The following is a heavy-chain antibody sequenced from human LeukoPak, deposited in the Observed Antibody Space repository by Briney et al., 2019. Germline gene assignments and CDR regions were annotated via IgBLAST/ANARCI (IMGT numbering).Heavy chain of an antibody. D-gene: IGHD4-23*01. CDR3: ARDFYGGKGPHYYYMDV. J-gene: IGHJ6*03. CDR1: GGSIGSYY. CDR2: IYTSGST. V-gene: IGHV4-4*07. Sequence: SETLSLTCTVSGGSIGSYYWSWIRQPAGKGLEWIGRIYTSGSTNYNPSLKSRVTISVDTSKNQFSLKLSSVTAADTAVYYCARDFYGGKGPHYYYMDVWGKGTTVTVSS.